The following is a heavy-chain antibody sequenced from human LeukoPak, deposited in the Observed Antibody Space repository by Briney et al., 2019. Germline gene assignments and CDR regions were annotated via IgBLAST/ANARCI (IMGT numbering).Heavy chain of an antibody. V-gene: IGHV4-61*02. CDR1: GGSISRGSFT. D-gene: IGHD2-15*01. CDR2: IYTSGTT. Sequence: SETLSLTCTVSGGSISRGSFTWSWIRQPAGTGLEWIGRIYTSGTTNYNPSLKSRVTMSVDTSKNQFSLKLSSVTAADTAVYYCARLRHGGSCYSCLDSWGQGTLVTVSS. CDR3: ARLRHGGSCYSCLDS. J-gene: IGHJ4*02.